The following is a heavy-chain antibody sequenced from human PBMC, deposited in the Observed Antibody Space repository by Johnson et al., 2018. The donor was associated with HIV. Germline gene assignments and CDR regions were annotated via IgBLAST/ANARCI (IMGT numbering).Heavy chain of an antibody. CDR3: ARDGQQLAVNDAFDI. Sequence: VQLVESGGGVVQPGRSLRLSCAASGFTFSSYGMHWVRQAPGKGLEWVSGISWNSGSIGYADSVKGRFTISRDNAKNSLYLQMNRLSAEDTAVYYCARDGQQLAVNDAFDIWGQGTMVTVSS. V-gene: IGHV3-9*01. J-gene: IGHJ3*02. D-gene: IGHD6-13*01. CDR2: ISWNSGSI. CDR1: GFTFSSYG.